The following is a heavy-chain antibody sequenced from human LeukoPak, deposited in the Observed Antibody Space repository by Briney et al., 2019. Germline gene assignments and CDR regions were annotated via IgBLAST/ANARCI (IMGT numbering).Heavy chain of an antibody. CDR3: ARHRSSGWYGDWFDP. CDR1: GGCIGSYC. D-gene: IGHD6-19*01. CDR2: IYTSGTP. J-gene: IGHJ5*02. Sequence: SETLSLTCTVAGGCIGSYCWSWIWPPQGKGLEWIGYIYTSGTPNYNPSLKSRVTISVDTSKNQFSLKLSSVTAADTAVYYCARHRSSGWYGDWFDPWGQGTLVTVSS. V-gene: IGHV4-4*09.